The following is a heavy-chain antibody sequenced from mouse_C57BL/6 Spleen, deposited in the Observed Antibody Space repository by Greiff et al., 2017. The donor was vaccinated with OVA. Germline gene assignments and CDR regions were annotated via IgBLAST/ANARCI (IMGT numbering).Heavy chain of an antibody. CDR3: ARSGRWSYFDY. CDR2: INPNNGGT. D-gene: IGHD2-3*01. CDR1: GYTFTDYN. J-gene: IGHJ2*01. V-gene: IGHV1-22*01. Sequence: EVKLVESGPELVKPGASVKMSCKASGYTFTDYNMHWVKQSHGKSLEWIGYINPNNGGTSYNQKFKGKATLTVNKSSSTAYMELRSLTSEDSAVYYCARSGRWSYFDYWGQGTTLTVSS.